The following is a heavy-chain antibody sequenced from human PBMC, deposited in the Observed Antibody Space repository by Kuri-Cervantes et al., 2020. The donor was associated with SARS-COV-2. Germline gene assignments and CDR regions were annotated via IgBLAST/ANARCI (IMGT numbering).Heavy chain of an antibody. V-gene: IGHV1-69*13. Sequence: SVKVSCKASGGTFNSFGFTCVRQAPGRGPDWVGQILPVFGTTTYAQRFQGRVAITADESSTTAYMDLNRLRSDDTAVCFCARGRLKYNNGLGFHYFDDWGQGPVVTVSS. CDR3: ARGRLKYNNGLGFHYFDD. CDR2: ILPVFGTT. D-gene: IGHD3-10*01. CDR1: GGTFNSFG. J-gene: IGHJ4*02.